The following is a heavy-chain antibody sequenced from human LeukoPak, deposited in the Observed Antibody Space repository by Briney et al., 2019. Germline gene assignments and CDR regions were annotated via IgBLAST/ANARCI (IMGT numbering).Heavy chain of an antibody. Sequence: PSETLSLTCTVSGGSISSGAYYWSWIRQHPGKGLEWIGYIYYSGNTYYNPSLKSRVTISVDTSKNQFSLKLSSVTAADTAGYSCARMPPEGTSDCGWFGPWGQGTLVTVSS. D-gene: IGHD2-21*01. J-gene: IGHJ5*02. CDR3: ARMPPEGTSDCGWFGP. CDR1: GGSISSGAYY. CDR2: IYYSGNT. V-gene: IGHV4-31*03.